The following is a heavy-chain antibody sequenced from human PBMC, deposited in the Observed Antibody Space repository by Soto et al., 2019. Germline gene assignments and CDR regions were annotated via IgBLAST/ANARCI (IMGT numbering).Heavy chain of an antibody. D-gene: IGHD3-22*01. Sequence: ASVKVSCKASGYSFTSHVIHWVRQAPGERLEWMGWIKPGTGDTKYLQKLQGRVTISRDTSANIVYMELSSLRSEDTAVYYCARGYYYDSSGYYLDHWGKGTLVPVYS. CDR2: IKPGTGDT. CDR1: GYSFTSHV. J-gene: IGHJ4*02. CDR3: ARGYYYDSSGYYLDH. V-gene: IGHV1-3*01.